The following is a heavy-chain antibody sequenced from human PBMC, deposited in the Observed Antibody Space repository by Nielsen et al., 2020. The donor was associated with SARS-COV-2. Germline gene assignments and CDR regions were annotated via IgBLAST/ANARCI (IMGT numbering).Heavy chain of an antibody. Sequence: ASVKVSCKASGYTFTSNDITWVRQAPGQGLEWMGSISPSNGNTKYSQRFQGRVSFTRDTSATTADIELSSLRSEDTAVYFCVIVLADLAFDPWGQGTLVTVSS. V-gene: IGHV1-18*04. CDR3: VIVLADLAFDP. CDR2: ISPSNGNT. J-gene: IGHJ5*02. CDR1: GYTFTSND.